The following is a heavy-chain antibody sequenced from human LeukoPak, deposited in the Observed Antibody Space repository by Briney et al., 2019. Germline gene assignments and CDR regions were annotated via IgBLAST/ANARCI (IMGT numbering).Heavy chain of an antibody. CDR3: ARHQTDYYDSSGYDY. V-gene: IGHV3-74*01. CDR2: INSDGSST. Sequence: GGSLRLSCAASGFTFSSYWMHWVRQAPGKGLVWVSRINSDGSSTSYADSVKGRFTISRDNAKNTLYLQMNSLRAEDTAVYYCARHQTDYYDSSGYDYWGQGTLVTVSS. D-gene: IGHD3-22*01. J-gene: IGHJ4*02. CDR1: GFTFSSYW.